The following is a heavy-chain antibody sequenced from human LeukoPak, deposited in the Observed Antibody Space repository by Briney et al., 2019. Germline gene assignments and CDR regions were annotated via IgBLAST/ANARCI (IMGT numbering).Heavy chain of an antibody. CDR2: ISSSGGTI. V-gene: IGHV3-48*03. CDR3: ARASFSSSWSYVFDY. Sequence: GGSLRLSCEASGFIFSSYEMNWVRQAPGRGLEWVSYISSSGGTIFHADSVKGRFTISRGNAKNSVFLQISSLRVEDTAIYYCARASFSSSWSYVFDYWGQGTLVTVSS. CDR1: GFIFSSYE. D-gene: IGHD6-13*01. J-gene: IGHJ4*02.